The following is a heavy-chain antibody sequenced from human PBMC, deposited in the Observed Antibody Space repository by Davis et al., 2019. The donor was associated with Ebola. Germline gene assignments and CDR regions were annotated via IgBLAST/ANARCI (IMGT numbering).Heavy chain of an antibody. V-gene: IGHV4-34*01. CDR1: VGSFSGYY. Sequence: MPSETLSLTCAVYVGSFSGYYWTWIRQPPGKGLDWIGEINQSGSTNYNPSLKSRVTIAVDTSTNQSSLRLSSVTAADTAVYYCARGGYYDILTGYYDTFDIWGRGTRVTVSS. J-gene: IGHJ3*02. D-gene: IGHD3-9*01. CDR3: ARGGYYDILTGYYDTFDI. CDR2: INQSGST.